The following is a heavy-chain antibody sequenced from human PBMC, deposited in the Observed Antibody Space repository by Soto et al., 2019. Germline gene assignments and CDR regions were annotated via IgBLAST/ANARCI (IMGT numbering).Heavy chain of an antibody. D-gene: IGHD2-15*01. J-gene: IGHJ6*02. V-gene: IGHV4-4*02. CDR1: GGSITSNAW. CDR2: RYHSGST. Sequence: QVQLQESGPGLVKPSGTLSLTCAVSGGSITSNAWWSWVRQPPGKGLEWIGERYHSGSTNYNPSLKSRVAISVYEAKNQCALRLSSVTAADTAIYYCARGIFTNYLGMDVWGQGTTVTVSS. CDR3: ARGIFTNYLGMDV.